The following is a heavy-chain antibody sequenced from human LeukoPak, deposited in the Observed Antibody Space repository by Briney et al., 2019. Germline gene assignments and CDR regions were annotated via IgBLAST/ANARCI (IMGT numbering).Heavy chain of an antibody. CDR1: GLIFSNYA. CDR3: ARGRAVAGSTVIDY. Sequence: GGSLRLSCAASGLIFSNYAMHWVRQAPGKGLEWVATISNDGNNKYYADSVKGRFTISRDNSKNTLYLPMNSLRPEDTAMYYCARGRAVAGSTVIDYWGQGTLVTVSS. J-gene: IGHJ4*02. V-gene: IGHV3-30-3*01. D-gene: IGHD6-19*01. CDR2: ISNDGNNK.